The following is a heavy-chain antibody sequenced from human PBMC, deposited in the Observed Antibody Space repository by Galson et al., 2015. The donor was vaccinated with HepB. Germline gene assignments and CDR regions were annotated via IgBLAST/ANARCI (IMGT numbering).Heavy chain of an antibody. CDR3: AKDRQLGKDRLRGGIDP. J-gene: IGHJ5*02. CDR1: GFTFSSYG. Sequence: SLRLSCAASGFTFSSYGMHWVRQAPGKGLEWVAVISYDGSNKYYADSVKGRFTISRDNSKNTLYLQMNSLRAEDTAVYYCAKDRQLGKDRLRGGIDPWGQGTLVTVSS. V-gene: IGHV3-30*18. CDR2: ISYDGSNK. D-gene: IGHD6-13*01.